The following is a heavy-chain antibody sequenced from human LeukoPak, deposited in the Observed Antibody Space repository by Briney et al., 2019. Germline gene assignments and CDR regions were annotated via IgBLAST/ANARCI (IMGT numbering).Heavy chain of an antibody. CDR3: ARPVPSRLGWFDP. D-gene: IGHD1-1*01. CDR1: GGSIGSFY. V-gene: IGHV4-4*08. Sequence: KPSETLSLTCTVSGGSIGSFYWSWIRQPPGKGLEWIGYIYNSGNNHYNPSLKSRVTISVDTSKNQFSLKLSSVTAADTAVYYCARPVPSRLGWFDPWGQGTLVTVSS. CDR2: IYNSGNN. J-gene: IGHJ5*02.